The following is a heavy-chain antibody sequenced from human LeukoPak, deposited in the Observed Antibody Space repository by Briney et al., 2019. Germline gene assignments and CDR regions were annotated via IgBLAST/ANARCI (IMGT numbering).Heavy chain of an antibody. J-gene: IGHJ3*02. V-gene: IGHV1-69*04. CDR2: IILILDIA. CDR1: VGTFSRYA. D-gene: IGHD4/OR15-4a*01. CDR3: ACDGNGANTAAFDI. Sequence: SVKLSCKASVGTFSRYAITWVRQAPGQGLEWMGRIILILDIANYAQKFQGRVTITADKSTTTAYMELSSLRSEDTAVYYCACDGNGANTAAFDIWGQGTMVTVSS.